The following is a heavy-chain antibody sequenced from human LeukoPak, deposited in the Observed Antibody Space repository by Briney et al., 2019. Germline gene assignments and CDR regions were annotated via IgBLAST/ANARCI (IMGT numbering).Heavy chain of an antibody. Sequence: GGSLTFYCSASGFPFSSKHMQWVRQAPGKGLEYVSAISDSGGSTYYADSVKGRFTNSRDNSKNTLYLQMSSLRAEDTAVYFCVRGYSFGPYGMDVWGQGTTVTVSS. J-gene: IGHJ6*02. D-gene: IGHD2-15*01. CDR1: GFPFSSKH. CDR2: ISDSGGST. V-gene: IGHV3-64D*09. CDR3: VRGYSFGPYGMDV.